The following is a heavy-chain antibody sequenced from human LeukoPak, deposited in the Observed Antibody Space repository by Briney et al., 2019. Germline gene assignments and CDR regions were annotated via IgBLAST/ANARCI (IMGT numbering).Heavy chain of an antibody. Sequence: GGSLRLSCAASGFTFSSYWMSWVRQAPGKGLEWVANIKQDGSEKYYVDSVKGRFTISRDNAKNSLYLQMNSLRAPDTAVYYCARVKYDSDILTGLADYWGQGTLVTVSS. D-gene: IGHD3-9*01. V-gene: IGHV3-7*01. CDR3: ARVKYDSDILTGLADY. J-gene: IGHJ4*02. CDR1: GFTFSSYW. CDR2: IKQDGSEK.